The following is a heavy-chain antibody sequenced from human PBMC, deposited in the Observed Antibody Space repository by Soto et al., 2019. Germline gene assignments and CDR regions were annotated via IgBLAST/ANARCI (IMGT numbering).Heavy chain of an antibody. J-gene: IGHJ6*02. CDR3: ASDPYSSSRTVHYYGMDV. CDR1: GGTFSSYA. Sequence: QVQLVQSGAGVKKPGSSVKVSCKASGGTFSSYAISWVRQAPGQGLEWMGGIIPIFGTANYAQKFQGRVTITADKSTSTAYMELSSLRSEDTAVYYCASDPYSSSRTVHYYGMDVWGQGTTVTVSS. CDR2: IIPIFGTA. V-gene: IGHV1-69*06. D-gene: IGHD6-13*01.